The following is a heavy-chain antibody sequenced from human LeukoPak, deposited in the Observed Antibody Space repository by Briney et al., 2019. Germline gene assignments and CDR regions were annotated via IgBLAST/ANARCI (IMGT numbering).Heavy chain of an antibody. J-gene: IGHJ5*02. CDR1: GFTFSHYW. CDR3: ARGRKVPAAMGNWFDP. CDR2: IKQDGSET. Sequence: PGGSLRLSCAASGFTFSHYWMSWVRQAPGKGLEWVANIKQDGSETYYVDSVKGRFTISRDNAKNSLFLQMSILRAEDTAVYYCARGRKVPAAMGNWFDPWGQGTLVTVSS. V-gene: IGHV3-7*01. D-gene: IGHD2-2*01.